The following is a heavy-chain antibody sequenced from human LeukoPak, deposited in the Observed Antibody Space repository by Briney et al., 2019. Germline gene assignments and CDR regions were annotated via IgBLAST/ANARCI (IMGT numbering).Heavy chain of an antibody. CDR2: FDPEDGET. V-gene: IGHV1-24*01. Sequence: ASVKVSCKVSGYTLTELSMHWVRQAPGKGLEWMGGFDPEDGETIYAQKFQGRVTMTEDTSTDTAYMGLSSLRSEDTAVYYCATLMPNGITGTNFDYWGQGTLVTVSS. D-gene: IGHD1-20*01. CDR3: ATLMPNGITGTNFDY. CDR1: GYTLTELS. J-gene: IGHJ4*02.